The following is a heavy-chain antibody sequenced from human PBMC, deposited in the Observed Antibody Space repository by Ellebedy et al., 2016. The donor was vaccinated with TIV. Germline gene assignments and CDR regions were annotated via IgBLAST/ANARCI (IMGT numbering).Heavy chain of an antibody. V-gene: IGHV3-23*01. CDR2: VNGGGLVI. D-gene: IGHD4/OR15-4a*01. Sequence: GESLKISCTASGFTFSSYAMSWVRQAPGKGLEWVAGVNGGGLVIAYADSVKGRFTLSRDSSKNTLYLQMNSLRADDTALYYCAREVLGGPGDMDVWGQGTAVTVSS. CDR1: GFTFSSYA. J-gene: IGHJ6*02. CDR3: AREVLGGPGDMDV.